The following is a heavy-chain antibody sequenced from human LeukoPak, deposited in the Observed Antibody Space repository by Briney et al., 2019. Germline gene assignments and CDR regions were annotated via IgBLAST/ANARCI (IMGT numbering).Heavy chain of an antibody. CDR2: IIPFFGTA. D-gene: IGHD3-3*01. Sequence: SVKVSCKASGGTFSSYAISWVRQAPGQGLEWMGGIIPFFGTANYAQKFQGRVTITADESTSTAYMELSSLRSEDTAVYYCARVVSAVLRFLEWSAPFDPWGQGTLVTVSS. CDR1: GGTFSSYA. V-gene: IGHV1-69*13. CDR3: ARVVSAVLRFLEWSAPFDP. J-gene: IGHJ5*02.